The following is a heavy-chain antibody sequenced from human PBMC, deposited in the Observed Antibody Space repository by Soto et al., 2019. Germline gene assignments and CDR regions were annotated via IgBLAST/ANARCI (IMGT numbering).Heavy chain of an antibody. CDR2: INPNSGGT. CDR3: ARTRYSGYDFDAFDI. Sequence: ASVKVSCKASGYTFTGYYMHWVRQAPGQGLEWMGWINPNSGGTNYAQKFQGWVTMTRDTSISTAYMELSRLRSDDTAVYYCARTRYSGYDFDAFDIWGQGTMVTVS. D-gene: IGHD5-12*01. J-gene: IGHJ3*02. V-gene: IGHV1-2*04. CDR1: GYTFTGYY.